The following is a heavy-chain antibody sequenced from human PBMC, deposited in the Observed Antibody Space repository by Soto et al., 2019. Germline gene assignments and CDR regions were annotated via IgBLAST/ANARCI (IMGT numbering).Heavy chain of an antibody. D-gene: IGHD3-3*01. J-gene: IGHJ3*02. Sequence: SETLSLTCTVSCGSISSSSYYWGWIRQPPGKGLGWIGSIYYSGSTYYNPSLKSRVTISVDTSKNQFSLKLSSVTAADTAVYYCARRNDFWSGDAFDIWGQGTMVTVSS. V-gene: IGHV4-39*01. CDR3: ARRNDFWSGDAFDI. CDR2: IYYSGST. CDR1: CGSISSSSYY.